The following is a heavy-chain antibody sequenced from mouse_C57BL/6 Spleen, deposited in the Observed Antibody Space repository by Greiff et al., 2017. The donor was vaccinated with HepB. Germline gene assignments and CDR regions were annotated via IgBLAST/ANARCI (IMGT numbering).Heavy chain of an antibody. CDR3: ARRGQATTWFAY. CDR1: GYTFTSYW. Sequence: VQLQQPGAELVKPGASVKMSCKASGYTFTSYWITWVKQRPGQGLEWIGDIYPGSGSTNYNEKFKSKATLTVDTSSSTAYMQLSSLTSEDSAVYYCARRGQATTWFAYWGQGTLVTVSA. V-gene: IGHV1-55*01. D-gene: IGHD3-2*02. J-gene: IGHJ3*01. CDR2: IYPGSGST.